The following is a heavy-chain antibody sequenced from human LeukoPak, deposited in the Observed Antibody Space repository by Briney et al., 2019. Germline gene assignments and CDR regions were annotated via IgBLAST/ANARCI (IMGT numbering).Heavy chain of an antibody. CDR1: GYTFTGFY. CDR3: ARPLTTSGWYFDL. Sequence: ASVKVSCKASGYTFTGFYIHWVRQAPGQGLEWMGWLNPNSGGTNSAQKFQDRVTMTRDTSISTAYMELSSLKSDYTAVYYCARPLTTSGWYFDLWGRGTLVTVSS. J-gene: IGHJ2*01. V-gene: IGHV1-2*02. D-gene: IGHD1-14*01. CDR2: LNPNSGGT.